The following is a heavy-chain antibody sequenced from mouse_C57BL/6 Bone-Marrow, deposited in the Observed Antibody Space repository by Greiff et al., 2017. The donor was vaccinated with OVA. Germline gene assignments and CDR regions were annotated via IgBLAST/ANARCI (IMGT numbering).Heavy chain of an antibody. J-gene: IGHJ3*01. V-gene: IGHV1-4*01. CDR1: GYTFTSYT. D-gene: IGHD2-13*01. CDR2: INSSGGYT. Sequence: VQLQQSGAELARPGASVKMSCKASGYTFTSYTMHWVQQRPGQGLEWIGYINSSGGYTKYNQKFKDKDTLTADKSYSTAYMQLSSLTSEDSAVYYWAREDGDWFAYWGQGTLVTVSA. CDR3: AREDGDWFAY.